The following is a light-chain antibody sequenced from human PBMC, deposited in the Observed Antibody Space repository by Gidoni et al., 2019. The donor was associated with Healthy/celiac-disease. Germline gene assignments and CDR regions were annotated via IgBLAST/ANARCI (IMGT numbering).Light chain of an antibody. J-gene: IGKJ4*01. CDR1: HGISSY. CDR2: AAS. V-gene: IGKV1-8*01. CDR3: QQYYSYPPLT. Sequence: AIRMTQSPSSFSASTGDRFTITCRAIHGISSYLAWYQQKPAEAPKHLIYAASTWHSGVSPRCSGSGSGTDFTLPISCLQSEDFATSYCQQYYSYPPLTFGGGTKVEIK.